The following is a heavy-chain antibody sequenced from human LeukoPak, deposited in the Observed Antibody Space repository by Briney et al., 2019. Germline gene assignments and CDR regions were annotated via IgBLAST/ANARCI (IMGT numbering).Heavy chain of an antibody. V-gene: IGHV6-1*01. CDR3: ARELEQRGLEGDAFDI. D-gene: IGHD1-1*01. Sequence: SQTLSLTCAISGDSVSSNSAAWNWIRQFPSRGLEWLGRTYYRSKWYNDYAVSVKSRITINPDTSKNQFSLQLNSVTPEDTAVYYCARELEQRGLEGDAFDIWGQGTMVTVSS. CDR1: GDSVSSNSAA. CDR2: TYYRSKWYN. J-gene: IGHJ3*02.